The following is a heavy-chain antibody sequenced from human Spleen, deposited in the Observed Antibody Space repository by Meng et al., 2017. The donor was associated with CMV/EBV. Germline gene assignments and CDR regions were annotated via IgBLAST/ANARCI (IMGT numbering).Heavy chain of an antibody. D-gene: IGHD6-19*01. V-gene: IGHV4-39*07. CDR3: MRGGGIGVAGY. J-gene: IGHJ4*02. CDR2: IHYSGST. CDR1: GGSISSGDHY. Sequence: GSLRLSCTVSGGSISSGDHYWSWIRQPPGKGLEWIGSIHYSGSTYYNPSLKSRVTISVDTSKNQFSLKVSSVTAADTAIYYCMRGGGIGVAGYWGQGTLVTVSS.